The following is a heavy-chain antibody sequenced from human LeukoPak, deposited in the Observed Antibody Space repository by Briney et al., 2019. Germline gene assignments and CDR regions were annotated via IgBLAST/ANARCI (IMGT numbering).Heavy chain of an antibody. D-gene: IGHD3-3*01. J-gene: IGHJ6*02. CDR3: ARAANYYDFWSGYSYYYYGMDV. CDR2: KNPNSGNT. Sequence: GASVKVSCKASGYTFTSYDINWVRQATGQGLEWMGWKNPNSGNTGYAQKFQGRVTMTRNTSISTAYMELSSLRSEDTAVYYCARAANYYDFWSGYSYYYYGMDVWGQGTTVTVSS. CDR1: GYTFTSYD. V-gene: IGHV1-8*01.